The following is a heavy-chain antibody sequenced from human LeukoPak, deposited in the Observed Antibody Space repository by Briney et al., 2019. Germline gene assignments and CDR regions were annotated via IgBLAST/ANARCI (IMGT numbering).Heavy chain of an antibody. CDR1: GGSISSYY. V-gene: IGHV4-59*01. D-gene: IGHD6-19*01. J-gene: IGHJ3*02. CDR3: AIAGQWPHDAFDI. CDR2: IYYSGST. Sequence: SETLSLTCTVSGGSISSYYWSWIRQPPGKGLEWIGYIYYSGSTNYNPSLKSRVTISVDTSKNQFSLKLSSVTAADTAVYYCAIAGQWPHDAFDIWGQGTMVTVSS.